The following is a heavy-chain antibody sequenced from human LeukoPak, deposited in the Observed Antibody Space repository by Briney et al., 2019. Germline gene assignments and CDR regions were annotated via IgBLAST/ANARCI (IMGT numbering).Heavy chain of an antibody. V-gene: IGHV4-39*07. J-gene: IGHJ5*02. D-gene: IGHD5-24*01. CDR2: IYYRRST. CDR3: ASGDGYNQGAIWFDP. Sequence: SETPSLHCNVPGGLHSRSSYYWGSIRQPPGKGLEWTERIYYRRSTYYNPSLKSRVTISVDTSKNQFSLKLSSVTAADTAVYYCASGDGYNQGAIWFDPWGQGTLVTVSS. CDR1: GGLHSRSSYY.